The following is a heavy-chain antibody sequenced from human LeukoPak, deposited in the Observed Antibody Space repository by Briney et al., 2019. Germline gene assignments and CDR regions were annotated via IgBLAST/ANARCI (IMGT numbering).Heavy chain of an antibody. CDR3: AREYCSSTSCYRWFDP. CDR1: GYTFTGYY. CDR2: INPNSGGT. D-gene: IGHD2-2*01. J-gene: IGHJ5*02. Sequence: ASVKVSCKASGYTFTGYYMHWVRQAPGQGLEWMGWINPNSGGTNYAQKFQGRVTMTRDTSISTAYMELSRLRSDDTAVYYCAREYCSSTSCYRWFDPWGQGTLVTVSS. V-gene: IGHV1-2*02.